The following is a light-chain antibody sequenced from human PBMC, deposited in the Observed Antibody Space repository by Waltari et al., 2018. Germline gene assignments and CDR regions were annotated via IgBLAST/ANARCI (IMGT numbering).Light chain of an antibody. J-gene: IGKJ2*02. CDR1: QTIDY. V-gene: IGKV1-39*01. CDR2: EPS. Sequence: QMTQSPSSLSASVGDRVTITCRASQTIDYLSWYQHTPGEAPKLLIYEPSTLQSGVPTRFSGSKFGTTFILTISSLQPEDFATYFCQPNYDTPRTFGQGTKVDIK. CDR3: QPNYDTPRT.